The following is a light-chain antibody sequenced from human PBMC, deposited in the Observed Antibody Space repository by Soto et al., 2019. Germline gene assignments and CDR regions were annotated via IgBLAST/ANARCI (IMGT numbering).Light chain of an antibody. V-gene: IGLV1-40*01. CDR1: SSNIGSGYD. Sequence: QSVLTQPPSVSGAPGQRVTISCTGGSSNIGSGYDVHWYQQLPGTAPKLLIYGNTNRPSGVPDRFSAFTSATSASLAITGLQAEDEGDYYCQSYDNRLSGYVFGTGTKLTVL. CDR2: GNT. CDR3: QSYDNRLSGYV. J-gene: IGLJ1*01.